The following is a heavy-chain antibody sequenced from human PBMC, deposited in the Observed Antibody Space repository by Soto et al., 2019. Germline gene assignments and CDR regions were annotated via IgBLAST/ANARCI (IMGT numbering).Heavy chain of an antibody. Sequence: QLQLQESGSGLVKPSQTLSLTCAVSGGSISSGGYSWSWIRQPPGKGLEWIGYIYHSGSTYYNPSLKSPVTVPLDRSKKQFSLKLSSVPAAETAVSYCARGLTTVTTLDYWGQGTLVTVSS. CDR2: IYHSGST. CDR1: GGSISSGGYS. V-gene: IGHV4-30-2*01. D-gene: IGHD4-17*01. CDR3: ARGLTTVTTLDY. J-gene: IGHJ4*02.